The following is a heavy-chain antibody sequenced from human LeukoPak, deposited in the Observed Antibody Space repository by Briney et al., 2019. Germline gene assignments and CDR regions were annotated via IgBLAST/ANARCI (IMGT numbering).Heavy chain of an antibody. V-gene: IGHV4-34*01. CDR2: INHSGST. CDR3: ARRSPVWRGPSLDY. J-gene: IGHJ4*02. CDR1: ARSFRGSY. D-gene: IGHD3-3*01. Sequence: PSETLSLTCAVDARSFRGSYWSWIRQPPGKGLEWIGEINHSGSTNYNPSLKSRVTISVDTSKNQFSLKLSSVTAADTAVYYCARRSPVWRGPSLDYWGQGTLVTVSS.